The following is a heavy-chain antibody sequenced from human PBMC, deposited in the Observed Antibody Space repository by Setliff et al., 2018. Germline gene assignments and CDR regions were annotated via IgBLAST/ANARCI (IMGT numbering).Heavy chain of an antibody. J-gene: IGHJ4*02. V-gene: IGHV4-38-2*02. CDR2: MYHSGSG. Sequence: SETLSLTCTVSGYSISSGYYWGWIRQPPGKGLGWIGNMYHSGSGYYNPSLKSRVTISVDTSKNTLYLQLNSLRAEDTAIYYCAGGYPSNFDYWGQGTLVTVSS. CDR1: GYSISSGYY. D-gene: IGHD3-22*01. CDR3: AGGYPSNFDY.